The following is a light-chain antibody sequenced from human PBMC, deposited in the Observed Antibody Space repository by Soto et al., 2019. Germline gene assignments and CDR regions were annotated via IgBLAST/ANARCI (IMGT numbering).Light chain of an antibody. Sequence: DVVMTQSPLSLPVTLGQPASISCRSSQSLIHSDGNTYLNWFQQRPGQSPRRLIYEVSDRDSGVPDRFSGSGSGTDFTLKISRVEAEDVGVYYCMQGTHWPWTFGQGTDVEIK. CDR3: MQGTHWPWT. CDR1: QSLIHSDGNTY. CDR2: EVS. V-gene: IGKV2-30*02. J-gene: IGKJ1*01.